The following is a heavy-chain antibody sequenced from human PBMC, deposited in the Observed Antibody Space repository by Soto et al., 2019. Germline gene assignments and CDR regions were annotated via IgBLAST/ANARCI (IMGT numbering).Heavy chain of an antibody. J-gene: IGHJ3*02. CDR1: AGTFSSYA. D-gene: IGHD2-15*01. CDR3: ARDEPGGIHAFDI. Sequence: SVKVSCKASAGTFSSYATSWVRQAPGQGLERLGGIIPIFGTANYAQKFQGRVTITADESTSTAYMELSSLKSEDTAVYYCARDEPGGIHAFDIWGQGTMGAVAS. CDR2: IIPIFGTA. V-gene: IGHV1-69*13.